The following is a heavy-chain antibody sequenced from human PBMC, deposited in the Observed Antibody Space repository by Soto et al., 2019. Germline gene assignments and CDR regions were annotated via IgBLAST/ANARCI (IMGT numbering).Heavy chain of an antibody. CDR1: GGTFSSYT. D-gene: IGHD2-15*01. Sequence: QVQLVQSGAEVKKPGSSVKVSCKASGGTFSSYTISWVRQAPGQGLEWMGRIIPILGIANYAQKFQCRVTITADKATSTAYMDLSSVKSEDTAVYYSARGGYCSGGNCYDNAAFDIWGQGTMVTVSS. CDR3: ARGGYCSGGNCYDNAAFDI. J-gene: IGHJ3*02. CDR2: IIPILGIA. V-gene: IGHV1-69*02.